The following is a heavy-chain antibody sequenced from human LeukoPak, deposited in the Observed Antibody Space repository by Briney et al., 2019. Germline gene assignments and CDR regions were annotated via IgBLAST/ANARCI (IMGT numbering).Heavy chain of an antibody. J-gene: IGHJ6*02. Sequence: GGSLRLSCAASGFTFSSYAMSWVRQAPGKGLEWVSAISGSGGSTYYADSVKGRFTISRDNSKNTLYLQMNSLRAKDTAVYYCAKDVVSSWYYDYYYGMDVWGQGTTVTVSS. D-gene: IGHD6-13*01. CDR3: AKDVVSSWYYDYYYGMDV. CDR2: ISGSGGST. CDR1: GFTFSSYA. V-gene: IGHV3-23*01.